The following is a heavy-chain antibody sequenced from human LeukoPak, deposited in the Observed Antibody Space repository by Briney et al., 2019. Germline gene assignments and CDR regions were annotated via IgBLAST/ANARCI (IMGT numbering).Heavy chain of an antibody. CDR3: ATQGIYGSGRDY. CDR2: IYYSGST. CDR1: GGSISRGDYY. Sequence: SQTLSLTCTVSGGSISRGDYYWGWIRQPPGKGLEWIGYIYYSGSTYYNPSLKSRVTLSVDTSKNQFSLRLSSVSAADTVVSCCATQGIYGSGRDYWAQGPLVTVFS. D-gene: IGHD3-10*01. V-gene: IGHV4-30-4*08. J-gene: IGHJ4*02.